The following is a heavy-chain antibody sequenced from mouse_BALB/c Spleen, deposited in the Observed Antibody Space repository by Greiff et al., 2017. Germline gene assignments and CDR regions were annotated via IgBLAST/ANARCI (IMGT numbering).Heavy chain of an antibody. CDR3: ARGGVGGFYAMDY. D-gene: IGHD1-1*02. CDR2: INPGSGGT. Sequence: QVQLQQSGAELVRPGTSVKVSCKASGYAFTNYLIEWVKQRPGQGLEWIGVINPGSGGTNYNEKFKGKATLTADKSSSTAYMQLSSLTSDDSAVFFCARGGVGGFYAMDYWGQGTSVTVSS. V-gene: IGHV1-54*01. J-gene: IGHJ4*01. CDR1: GYAFTNYL.